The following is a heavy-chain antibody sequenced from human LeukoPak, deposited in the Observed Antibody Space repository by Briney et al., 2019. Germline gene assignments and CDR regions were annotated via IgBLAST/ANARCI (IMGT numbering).Heavy chain of an antibody. CDR1: GGSFSGYY. CDR2: INHSGSA. V-gene: IGHV4-34*01. Sequence: SETLSLTCAVYGGSFSGYYWSWIRQPPGKGLEWIGEINHSGSANYNPSLKSRVTISVDTSKNQFSLKLSSVTAADTAVYYCARGYSSSWSKSSAYYFDYWGQGTLVTVSS. D-gene: IGHD6-13*01. J-gene: IGHJ4*02. CDR3: ARGYSSSWSKSSAYYFDY.